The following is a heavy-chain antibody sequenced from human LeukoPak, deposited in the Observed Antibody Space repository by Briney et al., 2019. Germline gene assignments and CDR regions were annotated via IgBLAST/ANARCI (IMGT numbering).Heavy chain of an antibody. V-gene: IGHV4-59*08. CDR1: GGSISSYY. Sequence: SETLSLTCTVSGGSISSYYWSWIRQPPGKGLEWIGYIYYSGSTNYNPSLKSRVTISVDTSKNQFSLKLSSVTAADTAVYYCARSSGGGRSRYYFDYWGQGTLVTVSS. J-gene: IGHJ4*02. CDR3: ARSSGGGRSRYYFDY. D-gene: IGHD3-10*01. CDR2: IYYSGST.